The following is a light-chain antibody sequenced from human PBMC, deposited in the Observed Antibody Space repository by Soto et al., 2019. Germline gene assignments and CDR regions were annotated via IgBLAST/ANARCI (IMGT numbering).Light chain of an antibody. CDR2: DAS. Sequence: EIVLTQSPGTLSLSPGERVTLSCRASQSVTSSYLAWYQQKPGQAPRLLIYDASSRATGIPDRFSGSGSGTDFTLTISRLEPEDFAVYYCQQYGSSPPLTFGQGTKVDI. CDR3: QQYGSSPPLT. V-gene: IGKV3-20*01. J-gene: IGKJ1*01. CDR1: QSVTSSY.